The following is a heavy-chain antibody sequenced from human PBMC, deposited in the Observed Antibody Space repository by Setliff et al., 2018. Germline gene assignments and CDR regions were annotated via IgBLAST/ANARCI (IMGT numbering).Heavy chain of an antibody. J-gene: IGHJ6*02. CDR1: GYSISSGYY. D-gene: IGHD2-15*01. Sequence: SETLSLTCAVSGYSISSGYYWGWIRQPPGKGLEWIGSICHSVSTYYNPSLKSRVTISVDTSKNQFSLKLSSVTAADTAVYYCARHGGVVVAATLGPYYYYGMDVWGQGTTVTVS. CDR3: ARHGGVVVAATLGPYYYYGMDV. V-gene: IGHV4-38-2*01. CDR2: ICHSVST.